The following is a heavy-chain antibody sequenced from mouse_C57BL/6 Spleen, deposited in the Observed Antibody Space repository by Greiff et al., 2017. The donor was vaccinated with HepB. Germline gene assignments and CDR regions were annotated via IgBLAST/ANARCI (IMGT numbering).Heavy chain of an antibody. J-gene: IGHJ2*01. CDR3: ARGDYDYEDYFDY. D-gene: IGHD2-4*01. Sequence: QVQLQQSGPELVKPGASVKISCKASGYSFTSYYIHWVKQRPGQGLEWIGWIYPGSGNTKYNEKFKGKATLTADTSSSTAYMQLSSLTSEDSAVYYCARGDYDYEDYFDYWGQGTTLTVSS. V-gene: IGHV1-66*01. CDR2: IYPGSGNT. CDR1: GYSFTSYY.